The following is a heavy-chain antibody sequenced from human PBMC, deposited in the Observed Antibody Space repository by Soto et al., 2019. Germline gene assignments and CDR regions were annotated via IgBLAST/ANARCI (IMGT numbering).Heavy chain of an antibody. CDR1: GFTFSDYY. V-gene: IGHV3-11*01. CDR2: ISSSGSTI. J-gene: IGHJ3*02. Sequence: PGGSLRLSCAASGFTFSDYYMSWIRQAPGKGLEWVSYISSSGSTIYYADSVKGRFTISRDNAKNSLYLQMNSLRAEDTAVYYCAREPYDYIWGSCRYTPPHDAFDIWGQGTMVTVSS. D-gene: IGHD3-16*02. CDR3: AREPYDYIWGSCRYTPPHDAFDI.